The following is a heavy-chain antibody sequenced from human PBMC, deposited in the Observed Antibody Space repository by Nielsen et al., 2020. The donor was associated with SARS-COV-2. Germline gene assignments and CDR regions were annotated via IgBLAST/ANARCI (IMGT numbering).Heavy chain of an antibody. J-gene: IGHJ4*02. Sequence: VRQMPGKGLEWMGIIYPGDSDTRYSPSFQGQVTISADKSISTAYLQWSSLKASDTAMYYCARWTSYSGGWDEFEENFDYWGQGTLVTVSS. CDR3: ARWTSYSGGWDEFEENFDY. V-gene: IGHV5-51*01. CDR2: IYPGDSDT. D-gene: IGHD6-19*01.